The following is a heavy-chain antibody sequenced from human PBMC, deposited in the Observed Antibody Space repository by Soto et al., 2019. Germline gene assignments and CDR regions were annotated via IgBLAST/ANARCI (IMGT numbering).Heavy chain of an antibody. Sequence: GGSLRLSCAASGFTFSSYGMHWVRQAPGKWLEWVAVISYDGSNKYYADSVKGRFTISRDNSKNTLYLQMNSLRAEDTAVYYCAKDPGAGDFDYWGQGTLVTVSS. V-gene: IGHV3-30*18. CDR1: GFTFSSYG. D-gene: IGHD4-17*01. CDR3: AKDPGAGDFDY. J-gene: IGHJ4*02. CDR2: ISYDGSNK.